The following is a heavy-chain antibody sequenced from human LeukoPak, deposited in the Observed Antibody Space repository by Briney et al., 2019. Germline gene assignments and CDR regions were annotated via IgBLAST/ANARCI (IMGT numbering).Heavy chain of an antibody. CDR1: GITFSDYG. CDR2: IHYDGTHK. V-gene: IGHV3-30*02. Sequence: GGSLRLSCAASGITFSDYGMHWVRQAPGKGLEWVAFIHYDGTHKYYTDSVKGRFTISRDNSRNTLYLQMNSLRPEDTAVYHCAKESLADYYYYHIDVGGKGTTVTISS. CDR3: AKESLADYYYYHIDV. J-gene: IGHJ6*03. D-gene: IGHD3-16*01.